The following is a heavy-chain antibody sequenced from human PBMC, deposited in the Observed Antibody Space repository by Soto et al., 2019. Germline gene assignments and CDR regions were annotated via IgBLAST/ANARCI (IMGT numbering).Heavy chain of an antibody. D-gene: IGHD2-15*01. V-gene: IGHV1-3*01. Sequence: ASVKVSCKASGYTFTSYAMHWVRQAPGQRLEWMGWINAGNGNTKYSQKFQGRVTITRDTSASTAYMELSSLRSEDTAVYYCARDRCSGGSCRGWFDPWGQGTLVTVPS. CDR3: ARDRCSGGSCRGWFDP. CDR1: GYTFTSYA. CDR2: INAGNGNT. J-gene: IGHJ5*02.